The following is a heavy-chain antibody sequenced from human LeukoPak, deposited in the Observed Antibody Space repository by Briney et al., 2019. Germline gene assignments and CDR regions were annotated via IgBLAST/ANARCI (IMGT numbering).Heavy chain of an antibody. CDR2: MSAYNGNT. CDR1: GYTFTSYD. D-gene: IGHD3-9*01. V-gene: IGHV1-18*01. Sequence: ASVKVSCKASGYTFTSYDINWVRQATGQGLEWMGWMSAYNGNTNYAQKLQGRVTMTTDTSTSTAYMELRSLRSDDTAVYYCAREGGDYDILTGYLNWGQGTLVTVSS. CDR3: AREGGDYDILTGYLN. J-gene: IGHJ4*02.